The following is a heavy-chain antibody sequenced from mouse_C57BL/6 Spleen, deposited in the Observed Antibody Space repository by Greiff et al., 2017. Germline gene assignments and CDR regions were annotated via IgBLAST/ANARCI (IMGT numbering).Heavy chain of an antibody. CDR1: GFNIKDDY. Sequence: EVQLQQSGAELVRPGASVQLSCTASGFNIKDDYMHWVKQRPEQGLEWIGWIDPENGDTEYASKFQGKAPITADTSSNTAYLQLSSLTSEDTAVYYCTTSTTVVATDWYFDVWGTGTTVTVSS. D-gene: IGHD1-1*01. J-gene: IGHJ1*03. CDR2: IDPENGDT. V-gene: IGHV14-4*01. CDR3: TTSTTVVATDWYFDV.